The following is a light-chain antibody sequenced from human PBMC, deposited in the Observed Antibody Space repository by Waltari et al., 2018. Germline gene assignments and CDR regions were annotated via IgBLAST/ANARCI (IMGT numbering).Light chain of an antibody. V-gene: IGKV3-15*01. Sequence: EIVMTQSPPTLSVSPGERATLSCRASQSIARNLAWYQQKPGQAPRLLMYGASTRATGIPARFRGSGSGTDFTLTISSLQSEDSAVYYCQQYNSWRTFGQGTKLEIK. J-gene: IGKJ2*01. CDR2: GAS. CDR1: QSIARN. CDR3: QQYNSWRT.